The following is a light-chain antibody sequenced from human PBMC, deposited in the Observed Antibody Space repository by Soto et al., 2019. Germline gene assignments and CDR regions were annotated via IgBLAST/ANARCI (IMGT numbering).Light chain of an antibody. V-gene: IGKV3-11*01. CDR1: QSVSTY. Sequence: EIVLTQSPATLSLSPGQRATLSCRASQSVSTYLAWYQQKPGQAPRLLIYDASTRATGIPARFSGSESGTVFTLTIINIEAEDFAVYSSPHSSNWPPTWTFGQGTKAEIK. CDR2: DAS. J-gene: IGKJ1*01. CDR3: PHSSNWPPTWT.